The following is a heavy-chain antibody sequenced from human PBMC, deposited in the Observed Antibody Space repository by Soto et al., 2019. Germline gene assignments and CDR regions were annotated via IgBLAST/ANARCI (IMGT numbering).Heavy chain of an antibody. CDR1: GFTFSSYG. V-gene: IGHV3-21*01. CDR2: ISSSSSYI. D-gene: IGHD2-8*01. Sequence: GGSLRLSCAASGFTFSSYGMHWVRQAPGKGLEWVSSISSSSSYIYYADSVKGRFTISRDNAKNSLYLQMNSLRAEDTAAYYCASIPLGYCTNGVCFDYYYYGMDVWGQGTTVTVSS. J-gene: IGHJ6*02. CDR3: ASIPLGYCTNGVCFDYYYYGMDV.